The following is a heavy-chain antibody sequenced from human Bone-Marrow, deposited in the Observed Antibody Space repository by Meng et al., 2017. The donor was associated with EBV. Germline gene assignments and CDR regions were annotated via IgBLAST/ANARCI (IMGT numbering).Heavy chain of an antibody. CDR1: GYTFTSDV. CDR3: ARQKIQLWPNFVY. D-gene: IGHD5-18*01. V-gene: IGHV1-3*01. CDR2: INGGNSNT. Sequence: QVPAVRYKCEVNTPGNLINESWKARGYTFTSDVIIWLRQAPGQRLEWMGCINGGNSNTKYSQKFRSRVNITRDTSASTAYVELSSLRSEDAAVYYCARQKIQLWPNFVYWGHGTLVTVSS. J-gene: IGHJ4*01.